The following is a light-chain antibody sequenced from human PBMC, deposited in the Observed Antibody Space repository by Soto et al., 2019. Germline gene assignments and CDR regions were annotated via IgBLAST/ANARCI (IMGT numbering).Light chain of an antibody. V-gene: IGKV3-15*01. CDR2: GAS. J-gene: IGKJ1*01. CDR1: QSVSST. Sequence: EIVMTQSPATLSVSPGERATLSCRASQSVSSTLAWYQQKPGQAPRLLSYGASTRATGIPARFSGSGSGTEFTLTLSSMQSEDFEVYYCQQYNNWPPWTFGQGTKVEIK. CDR3: QQYNNWPPWT.